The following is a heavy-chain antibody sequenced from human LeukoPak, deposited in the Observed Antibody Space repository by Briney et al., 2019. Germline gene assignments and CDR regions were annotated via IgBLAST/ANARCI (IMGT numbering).Heavy chain of an antibody. CDR2: IIPIFGTA. CDR1: GGTSSSYA. Sequence: GASVKVSCKASGGTSSSYAISWVRQAPGQGLEWMGGIIPIFGTANYAQKFQGRVTITTDESTSTAYMELSSLRSEDTAVYYCARDRQYCSGGSCYFKDFDYWGQGTLVTVSS. CDR3: ARDRQYCSGGSCYFKDFDY. V-gene: IGHV1-69*05. J-gene: IGHJ4*02. D-gene: IGHD2-15*01.